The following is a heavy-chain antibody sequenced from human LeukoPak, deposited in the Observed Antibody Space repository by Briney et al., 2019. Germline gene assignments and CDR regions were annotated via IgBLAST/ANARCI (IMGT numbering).Heavy chain of an antibody. CDR1: GYTFTNYY. V-gene: IGHV1-2*02. CDR3: ARDHGDDAFDI. J-gene: IGHJ3*02. CDR2: INSNRGGT. D-gene: IGHD3-3*01. Sequence: ASVTVSFTASGYTFTNYYIHWLRQAPGQGLEWMGWINSNRGGTNYAQKFQGRVTMTRDTSISTAYMELRSVRSDDTAVYYCARDHGDDAFDIWGPGTMVTVSS.